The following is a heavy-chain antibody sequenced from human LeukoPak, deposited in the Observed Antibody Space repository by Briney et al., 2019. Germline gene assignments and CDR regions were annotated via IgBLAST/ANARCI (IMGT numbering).Heavy chain of an antibody. V-gene: IGHV3-30*18. Sequence: GGSLRLSCAASGFTFSSYGMHWVRQAPGKGLEWVAVISYDGSNKYYADSVKGRFTISRDNSKNTLYLQMNSLRAEDTAVYYCAKATTYYDFWSGYERQGSFDYWGQGTLVTVSS. D-gene: IGHD3-3*01. CDR2: ISYDGSNK. CDR1: GFTFSSYG. CDR3: AKATTYYDFWSGYERQGSFDY. J-gene: IGHJ4*02.